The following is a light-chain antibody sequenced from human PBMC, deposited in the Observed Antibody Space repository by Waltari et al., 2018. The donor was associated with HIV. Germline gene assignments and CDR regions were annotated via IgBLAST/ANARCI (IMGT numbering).Light chain of an antibody. CDR2: KTP. CDR3: QQYNSDFYT. Sequence: DIQMTQSPSTLSASVGDRVTITCRASQDFGYWLAWYQQKSGKAPKLRMYKTPILEYGVPSRFSGRASGTGFTLSIDGLQPEDFATYYYQQYNSDFYTFGQGTKLEIK. V-gene: IGKV1-5*03. CDR1: QDFGYW. J-gene: IGKJ2*01.